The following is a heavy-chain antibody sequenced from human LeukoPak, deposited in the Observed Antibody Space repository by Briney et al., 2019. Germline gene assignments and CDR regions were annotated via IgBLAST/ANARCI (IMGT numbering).Heavy chain of an antibody. CDR1: GFTFSNYA. V-gene: IGHV3-23*01. CDR2: ISGSGISAGSGYT. J-gene: IGHJ4*02. D-gene: IGHD2-2*01. CDR3: AKGHDTSCFDY. Sequence: GGSLRLSCAASGFTFSNYAMSWVRQAPGKGLEWVSSISGSGISAGSGYTSYADSVKGRFTISTDNSKNTVYLQMNSLRAEDTAIYYCAKGHDTSCFDYWGQGTLVTVSS.